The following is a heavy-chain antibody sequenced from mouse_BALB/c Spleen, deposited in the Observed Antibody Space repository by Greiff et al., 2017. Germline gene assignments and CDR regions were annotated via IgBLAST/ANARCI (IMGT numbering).Heavy chain of an antibody. CDR2: IRSKSNNYAT. V-gene: IGHV10S3*01. Sequence: DAGGGLVQPKGSLKLSCAASGFTFNTNAMNWVRQAPGKGLEWVARIRSKSNNYATYYADSVKDRFTISRDDSQSMLYLQMNNLKTEDTAMYYCVRDPYAMDYWGQGTSVTVSS. CDR1: GFTFNTNA. CDR3: VRDPYAMDY. J-gene: IGHJ4*01.